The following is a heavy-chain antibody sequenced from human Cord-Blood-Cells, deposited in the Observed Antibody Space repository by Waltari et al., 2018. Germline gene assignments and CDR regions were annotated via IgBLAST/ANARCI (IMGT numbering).Heavy chain of an antibody. Sequence: EVQLVESGGGLVQPGGSLKLSCAASGFTFSGSAMHWVRQASGKGVEWVGRIRSKANSYATAYAASVKGRFTISRDDSKNTAYLQMNSLKTEDTAVYYCTRQWRDAFDIWGQGTMVTVSS. D-gene: IGHD5-12*01. CDR3: TRQWRDAFDI. CDR1: GFTFSGSA. J-gene: IGHJ3*02. CDR2: IRSKANSYAT. V-gene: IGHV3-73*02.